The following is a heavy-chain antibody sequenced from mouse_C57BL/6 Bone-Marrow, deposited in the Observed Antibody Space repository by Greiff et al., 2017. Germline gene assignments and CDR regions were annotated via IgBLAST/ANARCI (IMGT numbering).Heavy chain of an antibody. CDR1: GYTFTDYY. V-gene: IGHV1-22*01. D-gene: IGHD1-1*01. CDR3: ARGILRSRDWYFDV. J-gene: IGHJ1*03. Sequence: EVQVVESGPELVKPGASVKMSCKASGYTFTDYYMHWVKQSHGKGLEWIGYINPNNGGTSYNQKFKGKATLTVNKSSSTAYMELRSLTSEDSAVYYCARGILRSRDWYFDVWGTGTTVTVSS. CDR2: INPNNGGT.